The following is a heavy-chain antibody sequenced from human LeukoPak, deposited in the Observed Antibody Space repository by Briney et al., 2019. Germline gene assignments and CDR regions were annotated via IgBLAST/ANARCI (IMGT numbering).Heavy chain of an antibody. CDR2: INSDGSST. CDR3: ATLGYSGYDLRWFDP. D-gene: IGHD5-12*01. CDR1: GFTFSSYW. V-gene: IGHV3-74*01. Sequence: PGGSLRLSCAASGFTFSSYWMHWVRQAPGKGLVWVSRINSDGSSTSYADSVKGRFTISRDNAKNTLYLQMNSLRAEDTAVYYCATLGYSGYDLRWFDPWGQGTLVTVSS. J-gene: IGHJ5*02.